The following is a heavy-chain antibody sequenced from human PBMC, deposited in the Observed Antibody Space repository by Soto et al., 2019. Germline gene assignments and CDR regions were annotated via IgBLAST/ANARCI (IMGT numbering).Heavy chain of an antibody. V-gene: IGHV1-8*01. J-gene: IGHJ4*02. CDR3: ARTIFGVATYYFDY. D-gene: IGHD3-3*01. Sequence: QVQLVQSGVEVQKPGASVKVSCKASGYTFTSYDISWVRQATGQGLEWMGWMSPNSGSTGYAQKFQGRVTMTRNTSTSTAYMELSSLRSEDTAVYYCARTIFGVATYYFDYWGQGILVTVSS. CDR1: GYTFTSYD. CDR2: MSPNSGST.